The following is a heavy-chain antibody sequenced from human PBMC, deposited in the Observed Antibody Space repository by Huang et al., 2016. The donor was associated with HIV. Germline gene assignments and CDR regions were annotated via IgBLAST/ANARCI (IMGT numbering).Heavy chain of an antibody. Sequence: QVQLVQSGAEVKKPGASVKVSCRTSGYTFTDYFVHWVRQAPGQGLKWMGSIKPLSGVTNYAQKFQGRVTMNRDTSIRTVYMELNRLRSDDTALYYCARTPYSGSHPDYWGQGTLVTVSS. J-gene: IGHJ4*02. D-gene: IGHD2-15*01. V-gene: IGHV1-2*02. CDR3: ARTPYSGSHPDY. CDR1: GYTFTDYF. CDR2: IKPLSGVT.